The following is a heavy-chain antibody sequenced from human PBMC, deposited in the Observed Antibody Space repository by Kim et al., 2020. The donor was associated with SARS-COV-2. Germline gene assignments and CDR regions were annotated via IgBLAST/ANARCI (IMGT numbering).Heavy chain of an antibody. D-gene: IGHD3-16*01. CDR1: GGTFSSYA. CDR2: IIPIFGTA. V-gene: IGHV1-69*13. Sequence: SVKVSCKASGGTFSSYAISWVRQAPGQGLEWMGGIIPIFGTANYAQKFQGRVTITADESTSTAYMELSSLRSEDTAVYYCARERGGVQVSSAFDIWGQGTMVTVSS. J-gene: IGHJ3*02. CDR3: ARERGGVQVSSAFDI.